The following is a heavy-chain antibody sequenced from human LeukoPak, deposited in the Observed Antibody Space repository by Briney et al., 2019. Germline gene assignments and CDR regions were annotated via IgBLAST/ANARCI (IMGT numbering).Heavy chain of an antibody. V-gene: IGHV3-48*04. CDR2: ISGSGGTT. CDR1: GFTFSSYW. D-gene: IGHD7-27*01. J-gene: IGHJ4*02. CDR3: GRGHWGLDY. Sequence: GGSLRLSCAASGFTFSSYWMSWVRQAPGKGLEWVSAISGSGGTTYYADSVKGRFTISRDNAKSSLYLEMNSLRAEDTAVYYCGRGHWGLDYWGQGTLVTVSS.